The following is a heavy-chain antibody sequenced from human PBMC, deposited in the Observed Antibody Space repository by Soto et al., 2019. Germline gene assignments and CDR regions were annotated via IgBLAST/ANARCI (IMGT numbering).Heavy chain of an antibody. CDR3: ATHGLGVSSPPYFDN. CDR1: GGTFSGYV. V-gene: IGHV1-69*01. D-gene: IGHD3-16*01. CDR2: FVPLLGTT. J-gene: IGHJ4*02. Sequence: QLVQSGSEVKKPGSSVKVSCQASGGTFSGYVLTWGRQALGKGLGGMGEFVPLLGTTNYAQRFSGRITITAEESTSTAYMELRTLRSDDTAVYYCATHGLGVSSPPYFDNWGQGTLVTVSS.